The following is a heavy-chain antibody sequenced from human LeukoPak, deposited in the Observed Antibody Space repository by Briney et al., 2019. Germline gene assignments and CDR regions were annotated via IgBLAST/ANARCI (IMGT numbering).Heavy chain of an antibody. V-gene: IGHV3-53*01. J-gene: IGHJ5*02. CDR1: GFTVSSNY. Sequence: AGSLRLSCAASGFTVSSNYMSWVRQAPGKGLDWVSIIYSGGSTFYADSVKGRLTISRDNAKNSLYLQMNSLRAEDTAVYYCARDRWFDPWGQGTLVTVSS. CDR2: IYSGGST. CDR3: ARDRWFDP.